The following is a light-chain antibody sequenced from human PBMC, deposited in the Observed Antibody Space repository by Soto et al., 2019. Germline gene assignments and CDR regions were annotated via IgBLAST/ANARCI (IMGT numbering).Light chain of an antibody. CDR2: KAS. CDR1: QNIYSW. J-gene: IGKJ1*01. Sequence: DIQMTQSPSTLSASVGDRVTITCLASQNIYSWLAWYQQKPGKAPKLLIYKASSLESGVPSRFSGSGSGTEFTLTISSLQPDDFATYHCQHYHSYPWTFGQGTKVDIK. V-gene: IGKV1-5*03. CDR3: QHYHSYPWT.